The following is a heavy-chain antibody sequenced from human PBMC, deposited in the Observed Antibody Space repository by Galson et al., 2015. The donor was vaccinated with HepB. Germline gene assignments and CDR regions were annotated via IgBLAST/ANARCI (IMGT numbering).Heavy chain of an antibody. CDR2: ISSQGGST. D-gene: IGHD2-2*01. J-gene: IGHJ3*02. CDR1: GFTFSNYA. CDR3: VKSSTSANRDPFDI. V-gene: IGHV3-64D*06. Sequence: SLRLSCAASGFTFSNYAMRWVRQAPGKGLEYVSAISSQGGSTYHADSVKGRFTISRDNSKNTLYLQMNSLRAADTAVYYCVKSSTSANRDPFDIWGQGTMVTVSS.